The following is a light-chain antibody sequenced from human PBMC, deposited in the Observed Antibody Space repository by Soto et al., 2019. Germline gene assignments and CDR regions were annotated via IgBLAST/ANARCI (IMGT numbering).Light chain of an antibody. CDR2: DAS. CDR1: HDISNY. CDR3: QQYESLPPT. Sequence: DIQMTQSPSSLSASVGDRVTITCQAIHDISNYLNWYQQKPGKAPKLLIYDASNVETGVPSRFSGGGSGTDYTLTISCLQPEDVATDYCQQYESLPPTFGGGTRVQIK. V-gene: IGKV1-33*01. J-gene: IGKJ4*01.